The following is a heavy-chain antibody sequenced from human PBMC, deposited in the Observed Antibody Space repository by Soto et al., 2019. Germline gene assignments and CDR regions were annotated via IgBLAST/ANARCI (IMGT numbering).Heavy chain of an antibody. CDR2: IYHSGST. Sequence: PSETLSLTCAVSGGSISSGGYSWSWMRQPPGKGLEWIGYIYHSGSTYYNPSLKSRVTISVDRSKNQFSLKLSSVTAADTAVYYCARGAPVVNDYWGQGTLVTVSS. V-gene: IGHV4-30-2*01. CDR3: ARGAPVVNDY. D-gene: IGHD3-22*01. CDR1: GGSISSGGYS. J-gene: IGHJ4*02.